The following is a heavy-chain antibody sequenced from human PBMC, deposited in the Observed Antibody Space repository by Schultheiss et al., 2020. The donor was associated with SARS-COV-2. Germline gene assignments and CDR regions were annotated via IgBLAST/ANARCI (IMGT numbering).Heavy chain of an antibody. V-gene: IGHV4-31*03. CDR1: GGSISSGGYY. CDR3: ARTSPFVFDY. Sequence: SETLSLTCTVSGGSISSGGYYWSWIRQHPGKGLEWIGYIYYSGSTYYNPSLKSRVTISVDTSKNQFSLKLSSVTAADTAVYYCARTSPFVFDYWGQGTLVTVSS. CDR2: IYYSGST. D-gene: IGHD3-3*01. J-gene: IGHJ4*02.